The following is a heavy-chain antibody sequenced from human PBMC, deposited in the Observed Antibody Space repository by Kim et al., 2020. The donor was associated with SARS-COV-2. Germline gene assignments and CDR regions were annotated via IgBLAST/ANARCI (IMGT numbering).Heavy chain of an antibody. D-gene: IGHD5-12*01. Sequence: SETLSLTCTVSGGSISSSSYYWGWIRQPPGKGLEWIGSIYYSGSTYYNPSLKSRVTISVDTSKNQFSLKLSSVTAADTAVYYCATHGSGYDLGTDDAFDIWGQGTMVTVST. CDR1: GGSISSSSYY. CDR3: ATHGSGYDLGTDDAFDI. V-gene: IGHV4-39*01. CDR2: IYYSGST. J-gene: IGHJ3*02.